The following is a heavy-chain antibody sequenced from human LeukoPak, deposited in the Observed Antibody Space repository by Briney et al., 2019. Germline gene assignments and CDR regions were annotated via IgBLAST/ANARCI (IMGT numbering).Heavy chain of an antibody. D-gene: IGHD6-13*01. Sequence: GESLRFSCAVSGFTFSSYEMNWVRQAPGKGLEWVSYISSSGSIKYYADSVKGRFTISRDNAKNSLYLEMNSLRAEDTAVYYCARVPSYTSSFYWGQGTQVTVSS. J-gene: IGHJ4*02. CDR1: GFTFSSYE. CDR2: ISSSGSIK. V-gene: IGHV3-48*03. CDR3: ARVPSYTSSFY.